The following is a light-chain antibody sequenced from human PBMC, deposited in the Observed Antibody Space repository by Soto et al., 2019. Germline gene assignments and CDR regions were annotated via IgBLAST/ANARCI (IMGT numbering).Light chain of an antibody. V-gene: IGLV2-14*01. Sequence: QSALTQPASVSGSPGQSITISCTGTSNDVGGYKYVSWYQQHPGKAPKLMIYEVNNRPSGVSNRFSGSKSGNTASLTISGLQAADEADYYCCSNAVGSTYVFGTGTKLTVL. CDR3: CSNAVGSTYV. CDR1: SNDVGGYKY. J-gene: IGLJ1*01. CDR2: EVN.